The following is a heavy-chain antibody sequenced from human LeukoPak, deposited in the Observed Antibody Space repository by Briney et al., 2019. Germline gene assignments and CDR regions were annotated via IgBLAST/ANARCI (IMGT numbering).Heavy chain of an antibody. CDR3: ASYLGLGESIDY. V-gene: IGHV4-39*01. J-gene: IGHJ4*02. CDR1: GGSISSSSYY. Sequence: SETLSLTCTVSGGSISSSSYYWGWIRQPPGKGLEWIGSIYYSGSTYYNPSLKSRVTISVDTSKNQFSLKLSSVTAADTAVYYCASYLGLGESIDYWGQGTLVTVSS. CDR2: IYYSGST. D-gene: IGHD3-10*01.